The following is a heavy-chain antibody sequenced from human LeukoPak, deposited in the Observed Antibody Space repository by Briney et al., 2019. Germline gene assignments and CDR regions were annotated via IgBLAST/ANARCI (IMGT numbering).Heavy chain of an antibody. V-gene: IGHV1-18*01. J-gene: IGHJ4*02. D-gene: IGHD5-24*01. CDR3: AREGRDGYNYEVGFDY. CDR1: GYTFTSYG. Sequence: ASVKVSYKASGYTFTSYGISWVRQAPGQGLEWMGWIGAYNGNTNYAQKLQGRVTMTTDTSTSTAYMELRSLRSDDTAVYYCAREGRDGYNYEVGFDYWGQGTLVTVSS. CDR2: IGAYNGNT.